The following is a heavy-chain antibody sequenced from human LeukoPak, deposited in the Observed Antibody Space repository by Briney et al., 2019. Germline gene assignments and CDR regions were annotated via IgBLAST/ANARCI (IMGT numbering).Heavy chain of an antibody. D-gene: IGHD1-26*01. CDR1: GFTVSSNY. CDR3: ARWDPRGYYFDY. Sequence: GGSLRLSCAASGFTVSSNYMSWVRQAPGKGLEWVSVIYSGGSTYYADSVKGRFTISGHNSKNTLYLQMNSLRAEDTAVYYCARWDPRGYYFDYWGQGTLVTVSS. J-gene: IGHJ4*02. V-gene: IGHV3-53*04. CDR2: IYSGGST.